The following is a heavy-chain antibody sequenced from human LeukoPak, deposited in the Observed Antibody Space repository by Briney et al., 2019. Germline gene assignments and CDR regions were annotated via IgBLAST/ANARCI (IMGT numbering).Heavy chain of an antibody. CDR2: INHSGST. CDR3: ARLKLGYCSGGSCYPFDY. D-gene: IGHD2-15*01. CDR1: GGSISSYY. J-gene: IGHJ4*02. V-gene: IGHV4-34*01. Sequence: PSETLSLTCTVSGGSISSYYWSWIRQPPGKGLEWIGEINHSGSTNYNPSLKSRVTISVDTSKNQFSLKLSSVTAADTAVYYCARLKLGYCSGGSCYPFDYWGQGTLVTVSS.